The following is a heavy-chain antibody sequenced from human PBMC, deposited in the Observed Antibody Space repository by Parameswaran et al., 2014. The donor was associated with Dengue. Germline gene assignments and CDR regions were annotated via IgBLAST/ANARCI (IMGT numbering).Heavy chain of an antibody. V-gene: IGHV3-21*01. CDR2: ISSSSSYI. D-gene: IGHD3-9*01. J-gene: IGHJ4*02. CDR3: ARGDPVRYFDWLLYFGFFDY. Sequence: VRQAPGKGLEWVSSISSSSSYIYYADSVKGRFTISRDNAKNSLYLQMNSLRAEDTAVYYCARGDPVRYFDWLLYFGFFDYWGQGTLVTVSS.